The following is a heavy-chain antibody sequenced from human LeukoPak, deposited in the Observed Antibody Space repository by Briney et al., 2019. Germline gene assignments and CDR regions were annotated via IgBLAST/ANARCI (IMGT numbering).Heavy chain of an antibody. CDR2: IRSKANGNAT. CDR1: GFTFSGSP. J-gene: IGHJ4*02. CDR3: AKAPGRYCSSTSCYADY. V-gene: IGHV3-73*01. D-gene: IGHD2-2*01. Sequence: PGGSLKLSCAASGFTFSGSPIHWVRQASGRGLEWVGRIRSKANGNATAYAASVKGRFTISRDDSKSTAYLQMNSLKTEDTAVYYCAKAPGRYCSSTSCYADYWGQGTLVTVSS.